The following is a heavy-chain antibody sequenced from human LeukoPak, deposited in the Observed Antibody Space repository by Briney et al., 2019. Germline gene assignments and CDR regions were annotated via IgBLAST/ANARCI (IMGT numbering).Heavy chain of an antibody. V-gene: IGHV1-3*01. CDR3: ARDDYYGSGSYFGSFYWFDP. D-gene: IGHD3-10*01. J-gene: IGHJ5*02. Sequence: ASVKVSCKASGYTSTSYAMHWVRQAPGQRLEWMGWINAGNGNTKYSQKFQGRVTITRDTSASTAYMELSSLRSEDTAVYYCARDDYYGSGSYFGSFYWFDPWGQGTLVTVSS. CDR1: GYTSTSYA. CDR2: INAGNGNT.